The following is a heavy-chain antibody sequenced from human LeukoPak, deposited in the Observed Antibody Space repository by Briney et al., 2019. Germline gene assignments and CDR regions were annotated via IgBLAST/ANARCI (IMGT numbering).Heavy chain of an antibody. J-gene: IGHJ4*02. CDR1: RYTLTGYY. Sequence: ASVSVSCKASRYTLTGYYLQWVRQAPGQGFEWMGWINPSDGGTNYAPKFQGRVTMTRDTSISTAFMDLSRLTSDDTAVYFCARSYNCTTCSIDYWGQGILVIVSS. CDR3: ARSYNCTTCSIDY. CDR2: INPSDGGT. V-gene: IGHV1-2*02. D-gene: IGHD1-1*01.